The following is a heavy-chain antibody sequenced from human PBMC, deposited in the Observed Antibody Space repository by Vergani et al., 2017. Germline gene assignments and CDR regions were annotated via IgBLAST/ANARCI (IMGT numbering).Heavy chain of an antibody. CDR1: GYTFTSYA. Sequence: QVQLVQSGAEVKKPGASVKVSCKASGYTFTSYAMHWVRQAPGQRLEWMGWINAGNGNTKYSQKFQGRVTITRDTSASTAYMELSSLRSEDTAVYYCAREAGVGYCSSTSCYGWFDPWGQGTLVTVSS. D-gene: IGHD2-2*01. CDR2: INAGNGNT. V-gene: IGHV1-3*01. CDR3: AREAGVGYCSSTSCYGWFDP. J-gene: IGHJ5*02.